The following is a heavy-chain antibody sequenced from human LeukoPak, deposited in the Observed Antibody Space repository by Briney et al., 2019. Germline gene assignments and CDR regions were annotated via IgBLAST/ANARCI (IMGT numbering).Heavy chain of an antibody. CDR1: GFTFAGFG. CDR2: ISGSGGST. V-gene: IGHV3-23*01. CDR3: AKGSGWPYYFDH. D-gene: IGHD6-19*01. Sequence: GGSLRLSCAASGFTFAGFGMSWVRQAPGKGLEGVSAISGSGGSTYYADSVKGRFTISRDNSKNTLYLQMNSLRAEDTAVYYCAKGSGWPYYFDHWGQGTLVTVSS. J-gene: IGHJ4*02.